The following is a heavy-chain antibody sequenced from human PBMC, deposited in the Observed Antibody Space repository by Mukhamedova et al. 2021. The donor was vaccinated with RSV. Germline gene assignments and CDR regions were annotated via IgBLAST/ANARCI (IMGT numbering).Heavy chain of an antibody. D-gene: IGHD2-2*01. CDR2: IIPIFGTA. Sequence: GQGLEWMGGIIPIFGTANYAQKFQGRVTITADESTSTAYMELSSLRSEDTAVYYCARADGSSSTRSYYYGMDVWGQATTVTVSS. CDR3: ARADGSSSTRSYYYGMDV. V-gene: IGHV1-69*01. J-gene: IGHJ6*02.